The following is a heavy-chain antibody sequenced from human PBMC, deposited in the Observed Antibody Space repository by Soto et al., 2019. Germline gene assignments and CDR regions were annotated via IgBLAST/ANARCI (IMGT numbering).Heavy chain of an antibody. Sequence: GGSLRLSCAASGFTFSSYSMHWVRQAPGKGLEWVSGISWNSGSIGYADSVKGRFTISRDNAKNSLYLQMNSLRAEDTALYYCATENLPGGGNSELGWFDPWGQGTLVTVSS. CDR3: ATENLPGGGNSELGWFDP. V-gene: IGHV3-9*01. D-gene: IGHD4-4*01. CDR1: GFTFSSYS. CDR2: ISWNSGSI. J-gene: IGHJ5*02.